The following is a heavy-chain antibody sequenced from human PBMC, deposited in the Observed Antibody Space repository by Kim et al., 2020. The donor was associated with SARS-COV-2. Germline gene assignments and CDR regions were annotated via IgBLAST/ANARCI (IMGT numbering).Heavy chain of an antibody. D-gene: IGHD6-19*01. J-gene: IGHJ4*01. Sequence: SETLSLTCAVYGGSFSGYYWSWVRHPPGKGLEWMGVINHNGSTNYNPSLKSRVTISVDTSKNQFSLNLSPVTATDTAVYLCSRAGTQCLVRPVFDYFDY. CDR3: SRAGTQCLVRPVFDYFDY. CDR2: INHNGST. V-gene: IGHV4-34*01. CDR1: GGSFSGYY.